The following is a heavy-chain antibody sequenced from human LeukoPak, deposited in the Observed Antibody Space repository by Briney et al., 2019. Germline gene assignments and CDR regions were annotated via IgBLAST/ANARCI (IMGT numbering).Heavy chain of an antibody. V-gene: IGHV4-31*03. CDR2: IYYSGST. CDR1: GGSISSGGYY. Sequence: SETLSLTCTVSGGSISSGGYYWSWIRQHPGKGLEWIGYIYYSGSTYYNPSLKSRVTISVDTSKNQFSLKLSSVTAADTAVYYCARADYYDSSGYYYPQYAFDIWGQGTMVTVSS. J-gene: IGHJ3*02. D-gene: IGHD3-22*01. CDR3: ARADYYDSSGYYYPQYAFDI.